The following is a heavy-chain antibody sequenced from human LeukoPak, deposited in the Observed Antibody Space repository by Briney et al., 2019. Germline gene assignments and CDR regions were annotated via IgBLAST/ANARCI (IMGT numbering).Heavy chain of an antibody. Sequence: SQTLSLTCAVYGGSFSDYWWTWIRQSPGKGLEWIGYIYYSGSTNYNPSLKSRVTISVDTSKNQFSLKLSSVTAADTAVYYCASVTYYYYYMDVWGKGTTVTISS. CDR3: ASVTYYYYYMDV. J-gene: IGHJ6*03. CDR2: IYYSGST. CDR1: GGSFSDYW. V-gene: IGHV4-59*01.